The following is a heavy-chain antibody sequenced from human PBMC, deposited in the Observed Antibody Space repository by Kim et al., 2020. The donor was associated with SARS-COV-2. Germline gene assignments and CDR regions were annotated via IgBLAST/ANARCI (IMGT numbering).Heavy chain of an antibody. D-gene: IGHD3-10*01. J-gene: IGHJ5*02. CDR3: ARAAVLLWFGDLRYWFDP. Sequence: ASVKVSCKASGYTFTSYAMHWVRQAPGQRLEWMGWINAGNGNTKYSQKFQGRVTITRDTSASTAYMELSSLRSEDTAVYYCARAAVLLWFGDLRYWFDPWGQGTLVTVSS. V-gene: IGHV1-3*01. CDR1: GYTFTSYA. CDR2: INAGNGNT.